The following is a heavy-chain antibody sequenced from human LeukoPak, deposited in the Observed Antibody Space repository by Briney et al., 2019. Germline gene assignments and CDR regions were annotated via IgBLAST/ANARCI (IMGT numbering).Heavy chain of an antibody. V-gene: IGHV3-33*01. CDR3: ARGGDIVVVPAEYYFDY. D-gene: IGHD2-2*01. CDR1: GFTFSSYG. CDR2: IWYDGSNK. Sequence: GGSLRLSCAASGFTFSSYGMHWVRQAPGKGLEWVAVIWYDGSNKYYADSVKGRFTISRDNSKNTLYLQMNSLRAEDTAVYYCARGGDIVVVPAEYYFDYWGQGTLVTVSS. J-gene: IGHJ4*02.